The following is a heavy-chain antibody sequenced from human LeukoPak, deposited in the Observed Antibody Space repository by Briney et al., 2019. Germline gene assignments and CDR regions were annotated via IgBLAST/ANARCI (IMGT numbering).Heavy chain of an antibody. V-gene: IGHV1-2*04. CDR3: ARDPSLYGSGPGRYFQH. D-gene: IGHD3-10*01. J-gene: IGHJ1*01. CDR2: INPNSGGT. CDR1: GYTFTGYY. Sequence: ASVKVSCKASGYTFTGYYMHWVRQAPGQGLEWMGWINPNSGGTNYAQKFQGWVTMTRDTSISTAYMELRSLRSDDTAVYYCARDPSLYGSGPGRYFQHWGQGTLVTVSS.